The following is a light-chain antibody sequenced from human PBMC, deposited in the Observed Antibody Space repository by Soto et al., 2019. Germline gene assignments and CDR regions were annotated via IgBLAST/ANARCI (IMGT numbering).Light chain of an antibody. CDR3: CSYVGSSNTYV. J-gene: IGLJ1*01. V-gene: IGLV2-23*02. CDR2: EVT. CDR1: SSDGGSSSL. Sequence: QSALTQPASVSGSPGQSITISCTGTSSDGGSSSLVSWYQQHPGKAPKVMVYEVTKRPSGASDRFSGSKSGNTASLTISGLKAEDEGDYYCCSYVGSSNTYVFGTGIKLTVL.